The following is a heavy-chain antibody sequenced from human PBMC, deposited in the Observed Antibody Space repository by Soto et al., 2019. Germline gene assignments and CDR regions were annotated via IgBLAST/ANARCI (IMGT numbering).Heavy chain of an antibody. J-gene: IGHJ3*02. V-gene: IGHV3-53*02. CDR3: ARTYNGRFFDS. D-gene: IGHD1-26*01. Sequence: EVQLMETGGGLIQPGGSLRLSCTASDFTVTSNYMSWVRQAPGKGLEWVSVVYSGGITYYADSVKGRFTISRDSSKNTLYVQMKSMRAEDTAVYYCARTYNGRFFDSWGQGTMVTVSS. CDR2: VYSGGIT. CDR1: DFTVTSNY.